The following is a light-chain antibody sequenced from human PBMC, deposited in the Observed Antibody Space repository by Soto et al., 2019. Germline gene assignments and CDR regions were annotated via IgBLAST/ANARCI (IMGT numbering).Light chain of an antibody. J-gene: IGLJ1*01. CDR3: CSHAGDNTYV. CDR1: SSDVGGYNY. Sequence: ALTQPPSASGSPGQSVTISCTGASSDVGGYNYVSWYQQHPGKAPKLMIYEVTKRPSGVPDRFSGSKSGNTASLTVSGLQAEDEADYFCCSHAGDNTYVFGTGTKVTVL. CDR2: EVT. V-gene: IGLV2-8*01.